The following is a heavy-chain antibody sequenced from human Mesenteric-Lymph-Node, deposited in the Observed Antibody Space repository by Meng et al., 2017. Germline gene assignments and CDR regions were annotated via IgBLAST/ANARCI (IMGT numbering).Heavy chain of an antibody. Sequence: GESLKISCAASGFTFSNYAMTWVRQAPGKGLEWVSGISGRGGSTYYADSVRGRFTISRDNSNNMLYMEMNSLRGEDTAVYYCATVRADCSGDCYASVIAFDVWGQGTKVTVSS. J-gene: IGHJ3*01. CDR3: ATVRADCSGDCYASVIAFDV. V-gene: IGHV3-23*01. CDR2: ISGRGGST. D-gene: IGHD2-21*02. CDR1: GFTFSNYA.